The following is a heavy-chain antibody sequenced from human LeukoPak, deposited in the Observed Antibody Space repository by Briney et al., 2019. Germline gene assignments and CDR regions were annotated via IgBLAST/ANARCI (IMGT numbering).Heavy chain of an antibody. Sequence: GGSLRLSCAASGFTFSNYAMSWVRQAPGKGLEWVSAISDSGGSTYYADSVKGRFTISRDNSKNTLYLQMNSLRAEDTAVYYCAKTPAMRVIRTRIDSWGQGTLVTVSS. CDR3: AKTPAMRVIRTRIDS. CDR2: ISDSGGST. J-gene: IGHJ4*02. D-gene: IGHD3-22*01. V-gene: IGHV3-23*01. CDR1: GFTFSNYA.